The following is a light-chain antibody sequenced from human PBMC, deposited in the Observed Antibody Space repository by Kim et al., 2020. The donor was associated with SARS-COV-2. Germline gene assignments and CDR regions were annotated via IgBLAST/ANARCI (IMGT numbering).Light chain of an antibody. Sequence: GQSITISCTGTRSDVGCYNYVPWYQQHPGKAPKLMIYDVSNRPSGVSNRFSGSKSGNTASLTISGLQAEDEADYYCSSYTSSSTRVFGGGTQLTVL. CDR1: RSDVGCYNY. V-gene: IGLV2-14*03. CDR3: SSYTSSSTRV. CDR2: DVS. J-gene: IGLJ3*02.